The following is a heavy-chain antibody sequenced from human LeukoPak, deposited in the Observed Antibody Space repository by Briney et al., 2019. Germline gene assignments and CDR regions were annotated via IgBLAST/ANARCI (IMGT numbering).Heavy chain of an antibody. J-gene: IGHJ4*02. D-gene: IGHD5-18*01. CDR1: GGSFSGCY. V-gene: IGHV4-59*10. Sequence: SETLSLTCAVYGGSFSGCYWSWIRQPPGKGLEWIGRIYTSGSANYNPSLKSRVTISVDTSKNQFSLKLSSVTAADTAVYYCARAGRLRAMVVEDYFDYWGQGTLVTVSS. CDR2: IYTSGSA. CDR3: ARAGRLRAMVVEDYFDY.